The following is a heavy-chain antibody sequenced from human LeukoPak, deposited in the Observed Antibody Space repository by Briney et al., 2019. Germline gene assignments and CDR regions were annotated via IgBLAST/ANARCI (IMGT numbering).Heavy chain of an antibody. D-gene: IGHD5-18*01. J-gene: IGHJ3*02. Sequence: ASVKVSCKASGYTFTVYYMHWVRQAPGQGLEWMGWINPNSGGTNYAQKIQGRVTMTRDTSISTAYMELSRLRSDDTAVYYCARDPKIQAFDIWGQGTMVSVS. CDR3: ARDPKIQAFDI. CDR1: GYTFTVYY. CDR2: INPNSGGT. V-gene: IGHV1-2*02.